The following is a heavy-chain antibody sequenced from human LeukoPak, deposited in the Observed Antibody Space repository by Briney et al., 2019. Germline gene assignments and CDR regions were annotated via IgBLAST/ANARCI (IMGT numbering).Heavy chain of an antibody. CDR2: ISYDGSNK. CDR3: ASGKYRYGDNWFDP. V-gene: IGHV3-30*03. J-gene: IGHJ5*02. CDR1: GFTFSSYS. D-gene: IGHD5-18*01. Sequence: GGSLRLSCAASGFTFSSYSMNWVRQAPGKGLEWVAVISYDGSNKYYADSVKGRFTISRDNSKNTLYLQMNSLRAEDTAVYFCASGKYRYGDNWFDPWGQGTLVTVSS.